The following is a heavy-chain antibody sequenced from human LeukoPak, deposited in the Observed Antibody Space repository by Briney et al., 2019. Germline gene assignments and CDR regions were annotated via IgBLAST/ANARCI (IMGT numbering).Heavy chain of an antibody. CDR1: GGIFSSYA. D-gene: IGHD5-18*01. CDR2: IIPIFGTA. Sequence: SVKVSCKASGGIFSSYAISWVRQAPGQGLEWMGGIIPIFGTANYAQKFQGRVTITTDESTSTAYMELSSLRSEDTAVYYCARARGYSYGSIYYYYMDVWGKGTTVTVSS. J-gene: IGHJ6*03. CDR3: ARARGYSYGSIYYYYMDV. V-gene: IGHV1-69*05.